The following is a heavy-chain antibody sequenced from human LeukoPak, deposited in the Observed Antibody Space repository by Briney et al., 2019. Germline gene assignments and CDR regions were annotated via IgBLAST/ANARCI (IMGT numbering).Heavy chain of an antibody. CDR1: GFTFSSYG. Sequence: GGSLRLSCAASGFTFSSYGMHWVRQAPGKGLEWVAVISYDGSNKYYADSVKGRFTISRDNSKNTLYLQMNSLRAEDMAVYYCARDLMVVAATHDYWGQGTLVTVSS. CDR2: ISYDGSNK. J-gene: IGHJ4*02. V-gene: IGHV3-30*03. D-gene: IGHD2-15*01. CDR3: ARDLMVVAATHDY.